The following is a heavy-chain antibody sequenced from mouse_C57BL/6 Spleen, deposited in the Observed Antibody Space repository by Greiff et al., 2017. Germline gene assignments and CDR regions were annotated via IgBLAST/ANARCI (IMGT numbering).Heavy chain of an antibody. J-gene: IGHJ2*01. D-gene: IGHD1-1*01. V-gene: IGHV1-50*01. CDR1: GYTFTSYW. Sequence: VKLQQPGAELVKPGASVKLSCKASGYTFTSYWMHWVKQRPGQGLEWIGEIDPSDSYTNYNQKFKGKATLTVDTSSSTAYMQLSSLTSEDSAVYYCARRYYGSSRYFDYWGQGTTLTVSS. CDR3: ARRYYGSSRYFDY. CDR2: IDPSDSYT.